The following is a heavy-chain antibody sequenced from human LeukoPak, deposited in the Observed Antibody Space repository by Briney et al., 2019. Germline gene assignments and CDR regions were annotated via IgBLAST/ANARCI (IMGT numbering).Heavy chain of an antibody. V-gene: IGHV4-31*03. D-gene: IGHD6-19*01. CDR2: IYYSGGT. Sequence: PSETLSLTCTVSGGSISSGGYYWSWIRQHPGKGLEWIGYIYYSGGTYYNPSLKSRVTISVDTSKNQFSLKLSSVTAADTAVYYCARLGSGWYETTFDYWGQGTLVTVSS. CDR1: GGSISSGGYY. CDR3: ARLGSGWYETTFDY. J-gene: IGHJ4*02.